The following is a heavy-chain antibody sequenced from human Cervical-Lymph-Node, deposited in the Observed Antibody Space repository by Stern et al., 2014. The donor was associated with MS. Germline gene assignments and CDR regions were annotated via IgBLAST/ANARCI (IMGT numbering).Heavy chain of an antibody. Sequence: QVQLQESGPGLVKPSATLSLICSVFGDSDDSIGNSRHYWAWIRQSPGKGLEWIGSVDYSGSTYYNPSLKGRVTIFVDTSENKFSLRLTSVTAADTAVYYCARHGHTGSTFNWFDPWGQGTLVTVSS. D-gene: IGHD2-15*01. CDR3: ARHGHTGSTFNWFDP. V-gene: IGHV4-39*01. J-gene: IGHJ5*02. CDR2: VDYSGST. CDR1: GDSDDSIGNSRHY.